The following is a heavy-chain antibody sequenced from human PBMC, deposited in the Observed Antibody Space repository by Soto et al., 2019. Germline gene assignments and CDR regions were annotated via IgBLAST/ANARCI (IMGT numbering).Heavy chain of an antibody. J-gene: IGHJ4*02. Sequence: GGSLRLSCAASGFTYSSYDMNWVRQAPGKGLEWVSGISNNGASTYYADSVKGRFTISRDNSKNTLYLQMNSLRAEDTAVYYCAKDKDDYIWGSYRALDYWGQGTLVTVSS. D-gene: IGHD3-16*02. V-gene: IGHV3-23*01. CDR1: GFTYSSYD. CDR3: AKDKDDYIWGSYRALDY. CDR2: ISNNGAST.